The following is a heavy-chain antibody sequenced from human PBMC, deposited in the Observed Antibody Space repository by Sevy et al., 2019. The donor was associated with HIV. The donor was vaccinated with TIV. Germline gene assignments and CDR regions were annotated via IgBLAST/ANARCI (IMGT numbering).Heavy chain of an antibody. J-gene: IGHJ4*02. CDR1: GFTFSSYA. V-gene: IGHV3-74*01. D-gene: IGHD3-22*01. Sequence: GGSLRLSCAASGFTFSSYAMSWVRQAPGKGLVWVSRINSDGSSTSYADSVKGRFTISRDNAKNTLYLQMNSLRAEDTAVYYCARDGDYYDSSGSKGYWGQGTLVTVSS. CDR3: ARDGDYYDSSGSKGY. CDR2: INSDGSST.